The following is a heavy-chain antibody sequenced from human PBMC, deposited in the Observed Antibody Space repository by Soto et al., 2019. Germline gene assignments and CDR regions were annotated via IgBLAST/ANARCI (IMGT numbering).Heavy chain of an antibody. CDR2: IWSDGSNT. Sequence: GGSLRLSCTSSGFTLNVYGLHWVRQAPGKGLEWLSYIWSDGSNTFYADSVKGRFSVSRDNSENIVFLEMNSLRAEDTAVYFCAKDRAGGNAIDVWGQGTWVTVSS. D-gene: IGHD6-13*01. CDR3: AKDRAGGNAIDV. CDR1: GFTLNVYG. J-gene: IGHJ6*02. V-gene: IGHV3-30*02.